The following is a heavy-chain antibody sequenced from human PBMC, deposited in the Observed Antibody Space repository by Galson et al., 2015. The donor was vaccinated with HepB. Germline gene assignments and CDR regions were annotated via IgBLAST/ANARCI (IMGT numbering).Heavy chain of an antibody. CDR3: ARDPAGGTSGGVY. CDR1: GFTFNSYG. Sequence: SLRLSCAASGFTFNSYGMHWVRQAPGKGLEWVAVIWYDGSNKDYADSVKGRFTISRDNSKNTLFLQMNSLRAEDTAVYYCARDPAGGTSGGVYWGQGTLVTVSS. V-gene: IGHV3-33*01. CDR2: IWYDGSNK. D-gene: IGHD4-23*01. J-gene: IGHJ4*02.